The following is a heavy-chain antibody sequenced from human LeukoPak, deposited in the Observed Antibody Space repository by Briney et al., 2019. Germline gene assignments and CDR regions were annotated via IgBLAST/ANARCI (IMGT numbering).Heavy chain of an antibody. D-gene: IGHD3-3*01. CDR2: INHSGST. Sequence: SETLSLTCAVYGGSFSGYYWSWIRQPPGKGLEWIGEINHSGSTNYNPSLKSRVTISVDTSKNQFSLKLSSVTAADTAVYYCVRGRLNDFWSGYCFDYWGQGTLVTVSS. J-gene: IGHJ4*02. CDR1: GGSFSGYY. V-gene: IGHV4-34*01. CDR3: VRGRLNDFWSGYCFDY.